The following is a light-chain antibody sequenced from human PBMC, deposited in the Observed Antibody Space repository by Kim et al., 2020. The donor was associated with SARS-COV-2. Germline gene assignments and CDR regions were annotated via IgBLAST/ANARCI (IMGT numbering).Light chain of an antibody. Sequence: DIQMTQSPSSLSASVGDRVTITCRASQDISRYLNWYQQKPGKAPKLLNYTASSLQSGVPSRFTGSGSETDFTLTISSLQPEDFATYYCQQNYRASRTFGQGTKVDIK. J-gene: IGKJ1*01. CDR1: QDISRY. V-gene: IGKV1-39*01. CDR2: TAS. CDR3: QQNYRASRT.